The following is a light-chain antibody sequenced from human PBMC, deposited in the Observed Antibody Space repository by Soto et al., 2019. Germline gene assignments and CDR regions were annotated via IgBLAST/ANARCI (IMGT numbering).Light chain of an antibody. Sequence: DILLTQSPSPVSASAGDRVTLACRASRTIGAWVAWYQQKPVTAPNLLIYAATRLRSEVPSMFSASGSGTDFTLPIRSLQPDDFATYYCQQGSILPYTFGHGPRVD. CDR3: QQGSILPYT. CDR2: AAT. J-gene: IGKJ3*01. V-gene: IGKV1-12*01. CDR1: RTIGAW.